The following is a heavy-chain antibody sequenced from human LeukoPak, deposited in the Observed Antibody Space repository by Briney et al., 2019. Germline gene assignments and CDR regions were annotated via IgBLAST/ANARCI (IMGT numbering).Heavy chain of an antibody. V-gene: IGHV3-23*01. D-gene: IGHD3-16*01. CDR3: AKASWVSSTDAVR. J-gene: IGHJ4*02. CDR1: GLSFSSFA. CDR2: IRGNGDT. Sequence: GGSLRLSCAASGLSFSSFAMSWVRQGPARGLEWVSSIRGNGDTFYADSVKGRFTVFSDSSTNTVYFQLNNLRVEDTAIYYCAKASWVSSTDAVRRGQGTLVTVSS.